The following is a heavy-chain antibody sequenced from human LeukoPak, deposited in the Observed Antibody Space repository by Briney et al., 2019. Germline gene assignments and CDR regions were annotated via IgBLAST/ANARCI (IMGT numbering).Heavy chain of an antibody. CDR2: ISSSGGST. V-gene: IGHV3-64*01. CDR3: AREAVGAAIDY. D-gene: IGHD1-26*01. Sequence: SLRLSCAASGFTFSRHAMHWVRQAPGKGLEYVSAISSSGGSTYYGNSVKGRFTISRDNSKNTLYLQMGSLRTDDMAAYYCAREAVGAAIDYWGQGTLVTVSS. J-gene: IGHJ4*02. CDR1: GFTFSRHA.